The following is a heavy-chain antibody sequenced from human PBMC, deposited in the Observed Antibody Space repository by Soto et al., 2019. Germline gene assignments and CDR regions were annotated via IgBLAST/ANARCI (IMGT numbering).Heavy chain of an antibody. D-gene: IGHD6-13*01. Sequence: ASVKVSCKASGGTFSSYAISWVRQAPGQGLEWMGGIIPIFGTANYAQKFQGRVTITADESTSTAYMELSSLRSEDTAVYYCARGTQQLAPLDYWGQGTLVTVSS. J-gene: IGHJ4*02. CDR3: ARGTQQLAPLDY. V-gene: IGHV1-69*13. CDR2: IIPIFGTA. CDR1: GGTFSSYA.